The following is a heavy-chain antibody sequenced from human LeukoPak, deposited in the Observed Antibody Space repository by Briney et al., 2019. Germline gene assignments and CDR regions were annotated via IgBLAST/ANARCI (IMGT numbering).Heavy chain of an antibody. CDR3: ARVGIAAAEY. CDR1: GFTFSSYS. V-gene: IGHV3-48*01. CDR2: ISSSSSTI. Sequence: PGGSLRLSCAASGFTFSSYSMNWVRQAPGKGLEWVSYISSSSSTIYYADSVKSLFTISRDNAKNSLYLKMNSLRAEDTAVYYCARVGIAAAEYWGQGTLVTVSS. D-gene: IGHD6-13*01. J-gene: IGHJ4*02.